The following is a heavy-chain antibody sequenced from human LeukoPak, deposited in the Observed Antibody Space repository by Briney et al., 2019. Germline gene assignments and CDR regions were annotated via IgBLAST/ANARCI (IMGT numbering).Heavy chain of an antibody. D-gene: IGHD2-2*01. CDR1: GYSISSGYY. J-gene: IGHJ6*02. Sequence: TSETLSLTCTVSGYSISSGYYWGWIRQPPGKGLEWIGEINHSGRTYYNPSLKSRVTISVDTSKNQFSLNLSSVTAADTAVYYCARDVVVVPAAIHYGMDVWGQGTTVTVSS. CDR2: INHSGRT. V-gene: IGHV4-38-2*02. CDR3: ARDVVVVPAAIHYGMDV.